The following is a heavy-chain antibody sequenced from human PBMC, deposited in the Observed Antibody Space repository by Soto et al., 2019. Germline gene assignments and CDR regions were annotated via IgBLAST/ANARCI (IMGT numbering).Heavy chain of an antibody. V-gene: IGHV3-30*18. Sequence: QVQLVESGGGVVQPGRSLRLSCAASGFTFSSYGMHWVRQAPGKGLEWVAVISYDGSNKYYADSVKGRFTISRDNSENTLYLQMNSLRAEDTAVYYCAKDRGYSGKDGSDYWGQGTLVTVSS. J-gene: IGHJ4*02. CDR3: AKDRGYSGKDGSDY. CDR1: GFTFSSYG. D-gene: IGHD5-12*01. CDR2: ISYDGSNK.